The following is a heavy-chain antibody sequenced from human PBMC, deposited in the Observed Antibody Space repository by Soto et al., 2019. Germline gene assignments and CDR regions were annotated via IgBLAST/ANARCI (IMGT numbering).Heavy chain of an antibody. V-gene: IGHV4-59*08. CDR3: ARFEYYYDSSGPYQQYDAFDI. J-gene: IGHJ3*02. CDR1: CGSISSYY. D-gene: IGHD3-22*01. CDR2: IYYSGST. Sequence: PSGTLSLTCTGSCGSISSYYWSWIRQPPGKGLEGIGYIYYSGSTNYNPSLKRRVTISVDTSKNQFSLKLSSVTAADTAVYYCARFEYYYDSSGPYQQYDAFDIWGQGTMVT.